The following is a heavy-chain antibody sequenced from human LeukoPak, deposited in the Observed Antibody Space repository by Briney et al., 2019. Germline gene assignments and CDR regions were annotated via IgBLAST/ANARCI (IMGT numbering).Heavy chain of an antibody. D-gene: IGHD4-17*01. CDR2: IYYSGST. V-gene: IGHV4-30-4*01. CDR3: ASGYGDYVYLDY. CDR1: RASISSGDYY. Sequence: PSETLSLTCTVSRASISSGDYYWSWIRQPPGKGLEWIGYIYYSGSTYYNPSLKSRVTISVDTSKNQFSLKLSSVTAADTAVYYCASGYGDYVYLDYWGQGTLVTVSS. J-gene: IGHJ4*02.